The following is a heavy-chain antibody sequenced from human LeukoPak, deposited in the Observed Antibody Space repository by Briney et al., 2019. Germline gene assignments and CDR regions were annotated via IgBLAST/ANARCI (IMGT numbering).Heavy chain of an antibody. D-gene: IGHD6-19*01. CDR1: GFTFSSYD. CDR3: AKTTTGYSSGRFPGLPVDH. V-gene: IGHV3-23*01. Sequence: PGGSLSLTCAASGFTFSSYDLYWVRQAPGKGLEWVSGIFGSGGSTHYADSVKGRFTISRDNSKNTVYPQMNSLRDEDTAVYYCAKTTTGYSSGRFPGLPVDHWGQGTLVSVSS. CDR2: IFGSGGST. J-gene: IGHJ4*02.